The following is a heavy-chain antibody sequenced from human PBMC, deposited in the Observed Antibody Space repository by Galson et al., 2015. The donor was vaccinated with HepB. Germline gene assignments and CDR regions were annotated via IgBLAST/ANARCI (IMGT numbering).Heavy chain of an antibody. Sequence: ETLSLTCPVSGGSISSSSYYWGWIRQPPGKGLEWIGSIYYSGSTYYNPSLKSRVTISVDTSKNQFSLKLSSVTAADTAVYYCARDPLYSSVVHYYYGMDVWGQGTTVTVSS. CDR3: ARDPLYSSVVHYYYGMDV. D-gene: IGHD6-19*01. CDR1: GGSISSSSYY. CDR2: IYYSGST. J-gene: IGHJ6*02. V-gene: IGHV4-39*07.